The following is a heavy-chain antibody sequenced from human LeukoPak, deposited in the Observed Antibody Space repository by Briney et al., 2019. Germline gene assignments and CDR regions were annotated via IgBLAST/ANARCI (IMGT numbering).Heavy chain of an antibody. V-gene: IGHV3-23*01. D-gene: IGHD2-21*02. CDR2: ISGSVGIT. Sequence: GGSLRLSWAAAGFSSSNYAMRGGRQAPEGGLWRRSAISGSVGITYYVDSVKGRFTLSRDNSKTTLYLQMNSLRAEDTAVYYCAKSLGSVVVTANDYWGQGTLVTVSS. J-gene: IGHJ4*02. CDR3: AKSLGSVVVTANDY. CDR1: GFSSSNYA.